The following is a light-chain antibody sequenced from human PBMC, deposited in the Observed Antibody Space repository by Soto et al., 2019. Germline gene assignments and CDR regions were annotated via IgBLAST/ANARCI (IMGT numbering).Light chain of an antibody. CDR3: QQSYITPIT. J-gene: IGKJ5*01. V-gene: IGKV3-20*01. CDR1: QSVSSNR. Sequence: EIVLTQSPGTLSLSQGETATLSCRASQSVSSNRLAWFQQKPGQAPRLLIYGASSRATGIPDRFSGCGSGTDFTLTISRLEPDDLATYYCQQSYITPITFGQGTRLEIK. CDR2: GAS.